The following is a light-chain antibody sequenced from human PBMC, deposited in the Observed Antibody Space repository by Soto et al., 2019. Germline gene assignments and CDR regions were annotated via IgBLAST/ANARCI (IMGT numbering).Light chain of an antibody. Sequence: QPVLTQPASVTGSPGQSITISCTGTSSDVGGSNHVSWYQHYPGTAPKLIIFEVGNRPSGVSDRFSASKSGNTASLIISGVKPEDEDDYYCCSYTVTRSWVFGGGSKVTVL. CDR1: SSDVGGSNH. J-gene: IGLJ3*02. V-gene: IGLV2-14*01. CDR2: EVG. CDR3: CSYTVTRSWV.